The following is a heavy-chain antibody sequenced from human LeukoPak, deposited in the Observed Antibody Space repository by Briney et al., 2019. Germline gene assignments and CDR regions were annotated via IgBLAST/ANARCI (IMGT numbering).Heavy chain of an antibody. CDR3: ARGRAMVRGVRDNPRNWFDP. Sequence: ASVKVSCKASGYTFTSYGISWVRQAPGQGLEWMGWISAYNGNTNYAQKLQGRVTMTTDTSTSTAYMELRSLRSDDTAVYYCARGRAMVRGVRDNPRNWFDPWGQGTLVTVSS. V-gene: IGHV1-18*01. D-gene: IGHD3-10*01. CDR2: ISAYNGNT. CDR1: GYTFTSYG. J-gene: IGHJ5*02.